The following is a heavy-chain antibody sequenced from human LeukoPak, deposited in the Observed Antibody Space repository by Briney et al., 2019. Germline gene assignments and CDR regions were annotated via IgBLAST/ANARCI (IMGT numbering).Heavy chain of an antibody. CDR1: GFTFDDYA. V-gene: IGHV3-9*01. D-gene: IGHD3-10*01. J-gene: IGHJ6*02. CDR3: AKTTLWFGELLS. Sequence: GGSLRLSCAASGFTFDDYAMHWVRQAPGKGLEWVSGISWNSGSIGYADSVKGRFTISRDNAKNSLYLQMNSLRAEDTALYYCAKTTLWFGELLSWGQGTTVTVSS. CDR2: ISWNSGSI.